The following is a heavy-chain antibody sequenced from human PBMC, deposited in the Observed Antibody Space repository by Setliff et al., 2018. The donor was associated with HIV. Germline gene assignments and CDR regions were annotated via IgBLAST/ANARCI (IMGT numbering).Heavy chain of an antibody. J-gene: IGHJ3*02. CDR1: GGTFSSYA. V-gene: IGHV1-69*05. CDR3: ARGHSHGYGYSGSYGPFDI. CDR2: IIPMFGTL. Sequence: GASVKVSCKASGGTFSSYAINWVRQAPGQGLQWMGGIIPMFGTLNFAQKFQGRVTISTDDSTSTAYMELNSLRSEDTAVHYCARGHSHGYGYSGSYGPFDIWGQGTMVTVSS. D-gene: IGHD1-26*01.